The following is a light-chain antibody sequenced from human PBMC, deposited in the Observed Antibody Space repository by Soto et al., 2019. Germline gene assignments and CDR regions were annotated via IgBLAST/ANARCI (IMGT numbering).Light chain of an antibody. CDR1: QSISSW. CDR3: QQYNSYWT. J-gene: IGKJ1*01. Sequence: DIQMTESPSTLSASVGNRVTITCGASQSISSWLAWYQQKPGKAPKILIYDASSLESGVPSRFSGSGSGTEFTLTISSLQPDDFATDYCQQYNSYWTFGQGTKVDIK. V-gene: IGKV1-5*01. CDR2: DAS.